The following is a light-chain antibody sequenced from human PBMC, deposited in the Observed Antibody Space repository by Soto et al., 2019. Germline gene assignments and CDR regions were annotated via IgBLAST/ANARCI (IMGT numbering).Light chain of an antibody. J-gene: IGLJ1*01. CDR2: EVS. Sequence: QSVLTQPASVSGSPGQSITISCTGTSSDVGGYNYVSWYQQHPGKAPKLMIYEVSSRPSGVSYRFSASKSGNTASLTISGLQAEDEADYYCSSYTSNSTYVFGTGTKSPS. CDR1: SSDVGGYNY. V-gene: IGLV2-14*01. CDR3: SSYTSNSTYV.